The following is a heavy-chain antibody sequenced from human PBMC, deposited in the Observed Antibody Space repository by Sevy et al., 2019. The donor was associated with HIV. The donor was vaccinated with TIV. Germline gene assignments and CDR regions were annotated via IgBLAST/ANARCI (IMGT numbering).Heavy chain of an antibody. CDR2: IWFDGSEK. J-gene: IGHJ6*02. V-gene: IGHV3-33*01. Sequence: GGSLRLSCAASGFAFSTYDLYWVRQAPGKGLEWVAVIWFDGSEKYYADSVKGRFTISRDNSKNTLYLQMNSLTAADTAVYYCARGQGDDYNYGLDVWGQGTTVTVSS. D-gene: IGHD1-26*01. CDR3: ARGQGDDYNYGLDV. CDR1: GFAFSTYD.